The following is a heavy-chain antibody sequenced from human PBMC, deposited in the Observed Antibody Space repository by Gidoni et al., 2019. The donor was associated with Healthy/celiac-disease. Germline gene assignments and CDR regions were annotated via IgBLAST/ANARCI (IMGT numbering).Heavy chain of an antibody. J-gene: IGHJ3*02. CDR3: ARRIWFGESTDAFDI. D-gene: IGHD3-10*01. CDR1: GGSISSGGYS. CDR2: IYHSGST. V-gene: IGHV4-30-2*01. Sequence: QLQLQESGSGLVKPSQTLSLPCAVSGGSISSGGYSWSWIRQPPGKGLEWIGYIYHSGSTYDNPSLKSRVTISVDRSKNQFSRKLSSVTAADTAVYYCARRIWFGESTDAFDIWGQGTMVTVSS.